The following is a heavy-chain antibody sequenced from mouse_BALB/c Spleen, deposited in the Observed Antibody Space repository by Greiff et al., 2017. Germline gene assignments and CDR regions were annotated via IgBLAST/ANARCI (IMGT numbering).Heavy chain of an antibody. J-gene: IGHJ2*01. CDR3: ARGDYRYPDY. CDR2: ISSGGST. CDR1: GFTFSSYA. V-gene: IGHV5-6-5*01. Sequence: EVKLVESGGGLVKPGGSLKLSCAASGFTFSSYAMSWVRQTPEKRLEWVASISSGGSTYYPDTVTGRFTISRDNAKNTLYLEMSSLRSEDTAMYYCARGDYRYPDYWGQGTTLTVSS. D-gene: IGHD2-14*01.